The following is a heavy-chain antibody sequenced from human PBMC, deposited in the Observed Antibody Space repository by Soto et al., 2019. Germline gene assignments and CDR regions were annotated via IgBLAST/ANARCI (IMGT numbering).Heavy chain of an antibody. CDR3: ATGVPRTNYYYYYGMDV. Sequence: PSETLSLTCTVSGGSISSYYWSWIRQPAGKGLEWIGRIYTSGSTNYNPSLKSRVTMSVDTSKNQFSLKLSSVTAADTAVYYCATGVPRTNYYYYYGMDVWGQGTTVTVYS. CDR1: GGSISSYY. V-gene: IGHV4-4*07. J-gene: IGHJ6*02. D-gene: IGHD3-3*01. CDR2: IYTSGST.